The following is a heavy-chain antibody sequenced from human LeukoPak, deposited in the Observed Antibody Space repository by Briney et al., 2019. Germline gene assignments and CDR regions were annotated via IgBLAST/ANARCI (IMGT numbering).Heavy chain of an antibody. J-gene: IGHJ4*02. CDR3: AKGASSGRKYYFDY. Sequence: GGSLRLSCAASGFTFSSYGMSWVRQAPGKGLEWVSAISGSGGSTYYADSVKGRFTISRDNSKNTLYLQMNSLRAEDTAVCYCAKGASSGRKYYFDYWGQGTLVTVSS. V-gene: IGHV3-23*01. D-gene: IGHD6-19*01. CDR1: GFTFSSYG. CDR2: ISGSGGST.